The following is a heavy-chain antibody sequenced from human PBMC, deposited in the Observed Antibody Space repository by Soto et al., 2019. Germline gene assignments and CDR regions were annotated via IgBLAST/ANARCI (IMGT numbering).Heavy chain of an antibody. J-gene: IGHJ6*02. CDR2: IYYSGST. CDR3: ASRAYCSGGSGYYYYYGMDV. D-gene: IGHD2-15*01. Sequence: SETLSLTCTVSGGSISSSSYYWGWIRQPPGKGLEWIGSIYYSGSTYYNPSLKSRVTISVDTSKNQFSLKLRSLTAADTAVYYCASRAYCSGGSGYYYYYGMDVWVQGTTVTVSS. V-gene: IGHV4-39*01. CDR1: GGSISSSSYY.